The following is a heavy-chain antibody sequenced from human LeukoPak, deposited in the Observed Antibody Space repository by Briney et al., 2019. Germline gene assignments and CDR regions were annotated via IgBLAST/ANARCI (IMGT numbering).Heavy chain of an antibody. Sequence: SETLSLTCAVYGGSFSGYYWSWIRQPPGKGLEWIGEINHSGSTNYNPSLKSRVTISVDTSKNQFSLKLSSVTAADTAVYYCASASFMVRGAAFDYWGQGTLVTVSS. CDR1: GGSFSGYY. J-gene: IGHJ4*02. CDR2: INHSGST. D-gene: IGHD3-10*01. V-gene: IGHV4-34*01. CDR3: ASASFMVRGAAFDY.